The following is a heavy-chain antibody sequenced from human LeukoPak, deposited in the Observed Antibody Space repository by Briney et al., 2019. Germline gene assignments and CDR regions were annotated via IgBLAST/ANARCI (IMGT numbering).Heavy chain of an antibody. CDR2: INRSGST. Sequence: SEXXXLTCAVNGESLRGXYWSWIRQPPGXXXXXIGXINRSGSTNYNPSLKSRGTISVDTSKNQSSLRINSVTAADTAVYYCARGGGITIYGAVIRPDRRRELDYWGQGTLVTASS. V-gene: IGHV4-34*01. D-gene: IGHD3-3*01. CDR3: ARGGGITIYGAVIRPDRRRELDY. CDR1: GESLRGXY. J-gene: IGHJ4*02.